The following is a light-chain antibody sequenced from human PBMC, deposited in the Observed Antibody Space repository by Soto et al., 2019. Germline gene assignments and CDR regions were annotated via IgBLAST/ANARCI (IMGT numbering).Light chain of an antibody. Sequence: DIQMTQSPSSLSASVGDRVTITCRASQSISSYLNWYQQKPGKAPKLLIHDASNLETGVPSRFSGSGSGTDFSLTISSPQPEDIATYYCQQLDSFPLTFGQGTRLEIK. CDR2: DAS. V-gene: IGKV1-33*01. CDR3: QQLDSFPLT. CDR1: QSISSY. J-gene: IGKJ5*01.